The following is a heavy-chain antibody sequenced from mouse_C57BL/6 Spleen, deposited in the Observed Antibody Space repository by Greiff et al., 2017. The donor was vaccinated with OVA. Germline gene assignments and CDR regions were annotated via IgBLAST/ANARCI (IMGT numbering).Heavy chain of an antibody. CDR2: IYPGSGNT. D-gene: IGHD2-4*01. CDR3: ARQSYYDWFAY. Sequence: QVQLQQSGAELVRPGASVKLSCKASGYTFTDYYINWVKQRPGQGLEWIARIYPGSGNTYYNEKFKGKATLTAEKSSSTAYMQLSSLTSEDSAVYFCARQSYYDWFAYWGQGTLVTVSA. CDR1: GYTFTDYY. J-gene: IGHJ3*01. V-gene: IGHV1-76*01.